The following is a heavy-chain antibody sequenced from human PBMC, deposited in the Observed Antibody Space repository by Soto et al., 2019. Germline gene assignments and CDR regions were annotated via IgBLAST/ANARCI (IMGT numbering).Heavy chain of an antibody. CDR3: AKDTVTYFDY. V-gene: IGHV3-30*18. CDR1: GFTFSSYG. Sequence: PGGSLRLSCAASGFTFSSYGMHWVRQAPGKGLEWVAVISYDGSNKYYADSVKGRFTISRDNPKNTLYLQMNSLRAEDTAVYYCAKDTVTYFDYWGQGTLVTVSS. D-gene: IGHD4-17*01. CDR2: ISYDGSNK. J-gene: IGHJ4*02.